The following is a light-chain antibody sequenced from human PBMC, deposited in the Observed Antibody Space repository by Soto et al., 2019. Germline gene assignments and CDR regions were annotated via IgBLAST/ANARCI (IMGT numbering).Light chain of an antibody. Sequence: EIVMTQSPATLSVSPGGSATLSCRASQHVSSNLAWYRQKPGQAPTLLIYRASTRATGIPATFSGNGYGTEFTLTCICLQAEEVAVYYCQQYNKWPYPFGQRTKLEL. CDR1: QHVSSN. CDR3: QQYNKWPYP. J-gene: IGKJ2*01. V-gene: IGKV3-15*01. CDR2: RAS.